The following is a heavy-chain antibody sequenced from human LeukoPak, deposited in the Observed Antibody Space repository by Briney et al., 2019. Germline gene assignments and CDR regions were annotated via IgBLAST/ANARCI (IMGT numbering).Heavy chain of an antibody. V-gene: IGHV4-39*01. J-gene: IGHJ3*02. CDR3: ARGLYYYDSSGTADAFDI. CDR1: GGSISSSSYY. Sequence: PSETLSLTCTVSGGSISSSSYYWGWIRQPPGKGLEWIGSIYYSGSTYYNPSLKNRVTISVDTSKNQFSLRLSSVTAADTAVYYCARGLYYYDSSGTADAFDIWGQGTMVTVSS. CDR2: IYYSGST. D-gene: IGHD3-22*01.